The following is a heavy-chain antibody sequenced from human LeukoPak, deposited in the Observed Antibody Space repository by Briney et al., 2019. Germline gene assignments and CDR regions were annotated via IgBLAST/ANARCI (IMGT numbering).Heavy chain of an antibody. J-gene: IGHJ4*02. CDR3: AGRYYDFWSGSKEIFDY. Sequence: SETLSLTCTVSGGSLSSGSYYWSWIRQPAGKGLEWIGSIYYSGSTYYNPSLKSRVTISVDTSKNQFSLKLSSVTAADTAVYYCAGRYYDFWSGSKEIFDYWGQGTLVTVSS. D-gene: IGHD3-3*01. CDR2: IYYSGST. CDR1: GGSLSSGSYY. V-gene: IGHV4-39*01.